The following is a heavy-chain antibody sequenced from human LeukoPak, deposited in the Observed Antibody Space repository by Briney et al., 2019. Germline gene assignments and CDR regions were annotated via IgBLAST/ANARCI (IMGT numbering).Heavy chain of an antibody. CDR2: ISSRSSSI. Sequence: GGSLRLSCAASGCTFSNYGMDWVRQAPGKGLEWVSYISSRSSSIYYADSVKGRFTLSRDNANNSLFLQMNSLRDEDTAVYYCARGGAARPDYWGQGSLVTVPS. CDR3: ARGGAARPDY. CDR1: GCTFSNYG. D-gene: IGHD6-6*01. V-gene: IGHV3-48*02. J-gene: IGHJ4*02.